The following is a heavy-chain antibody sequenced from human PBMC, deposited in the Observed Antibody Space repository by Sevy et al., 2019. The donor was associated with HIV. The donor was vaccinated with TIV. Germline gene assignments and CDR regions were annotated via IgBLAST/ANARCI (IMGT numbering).Heavy chain of an antibody. D-gene: IGHD3-22*01. CDR2: ISGYDGKT. CDR1: GYTFTSYG. V-gene: IGHV1-18*01. Sequence: ASVKVSCRASGYTFTSYGISWVRQAPGKGLEWLGWISGYDGKTNYAQKVQGRVTMNTDTLTTTAYMELRGLRIDDTAVYYCARDRRVYDCSFGRADFWAQGTLVTVSS. CDR3: ARDRRVYDCSFGRADF. J-gene: IGHJ4*02.